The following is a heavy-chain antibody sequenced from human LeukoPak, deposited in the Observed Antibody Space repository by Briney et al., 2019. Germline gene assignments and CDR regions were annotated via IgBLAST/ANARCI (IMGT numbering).Heavy chain of an antibody. CDR3: ARGYSSGWRKIYYFDY. D-gene: IGHD6-19*01. CDR1: GGSISSGDYY. Sequence: SETLSLTCTVSGGSISSGDYYWSWIRQPPGKGLEWIGYIYYSGSTYYNPSLKSRVTISVDTSKNQFSLKLSSVTAADTAVYYCARGYSSGWRKIYYFDYWGQGTLVTVSS. J-gene: IGHJ4*02. CDR2: IYYSGST. V-gene: IGHV4-30-4*01.